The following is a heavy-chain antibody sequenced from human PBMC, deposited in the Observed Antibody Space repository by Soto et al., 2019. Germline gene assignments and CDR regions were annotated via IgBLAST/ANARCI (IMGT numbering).Heavy chain of an antibody. CDR3: ARSATTSNYYYGMDV. J-gene: IGHJ6*02. CDR2: IIPILGIA. D-gene: IGHD1-26*01. V-gene: IGHV1-69*02. Sequence: QVQLVQSGAEVKKPGSSVKVSCKASGGTFSSYTISWVRQAPGQGLEWMGRIIPILGIANYAQKFQGRVTSTADKSTSTAYMELSSLRSEDTAVYYCARSATTSNYYYGMDVWGQGTTVTVSS. CDR1: GGTFSSYT.